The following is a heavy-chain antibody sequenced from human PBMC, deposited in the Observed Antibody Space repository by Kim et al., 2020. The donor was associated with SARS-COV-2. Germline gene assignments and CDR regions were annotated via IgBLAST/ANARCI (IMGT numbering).Heavy chain of an antibody. D-gene: IGHD3-10*01. Sequence: KRRVTISVDTSKNQFSLKLSSVTAADTAVYYCARADRITMVRGVIGWFDPWGQGTLVTVSS. V-gene: IGHV4-39*01. CDR3: ARADRITMVRGVIGWFDP. J-gene: IGHJ5*02.